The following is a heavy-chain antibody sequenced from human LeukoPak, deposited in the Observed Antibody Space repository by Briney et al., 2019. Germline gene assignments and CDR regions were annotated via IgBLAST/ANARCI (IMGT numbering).Heavy chain of an antibody. V-gene: IGHV3-11*06. J-gene: IGHJ6*02. CDR1: GFTFSDYY. D-gene: IGHD3/OR15-3a*01. CDR3: ARVGTGSYFYYGMDV. Sequence: GGSLRLSCAASGFTFSDYYMSWIRQAPGKGLEWVSYISSSSSYTNYADSVKGRFTISRDNAKNSLYLQMNSLRAEDTAVYYCARVGTGSYFYYGMDVWGRGTTVTVSS. CDR2: ISSSSSYT.